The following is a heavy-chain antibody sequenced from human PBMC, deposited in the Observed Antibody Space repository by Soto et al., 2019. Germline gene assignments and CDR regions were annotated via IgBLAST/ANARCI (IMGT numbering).Heavy chain of an antibody. Sequence: QVQLVESGGGVVQSGRSLRLSCAASGFTFSSYGMHWVRQAPGKGLEWVAVIWYDGSNKYYADSVKGRFTISRDNSKNTLYLQMNSLRAEDTAVYYCAGSIVPGYSGYDLGMGVWGQGTTVTVSS. CDR2: IWYDGSNK. J-gene: IGHJ6*02. CDR3: AGSIVPGYSGYDLGMGV. CDR1: GFTFSSYG. V-gene: IGHV3-33*01. D-gene: IGHD5-12*01.